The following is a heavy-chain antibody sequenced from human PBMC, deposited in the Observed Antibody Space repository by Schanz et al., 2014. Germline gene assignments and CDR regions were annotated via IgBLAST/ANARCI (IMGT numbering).Heavy chain of an antibody. Sequence: EVQLVESGGDLVQPGGSQRLSCAASGFIVSSTYMTWVRQAPGKGLEWVSIIYSGVSTYYADSVKGRFTISRDNSKNTVYLQMSSQRGEDTGMYYCARGEPVAGLDYWGRGTLVTVSS. J-gene: IGHJ4*02. V-gene: IGHV3-66*01. D-gene: IGHD1-26*01. CDR3: ARGEPVAGLDY. CDR1: GFIVSSTY. CDR2: IYSGVST.